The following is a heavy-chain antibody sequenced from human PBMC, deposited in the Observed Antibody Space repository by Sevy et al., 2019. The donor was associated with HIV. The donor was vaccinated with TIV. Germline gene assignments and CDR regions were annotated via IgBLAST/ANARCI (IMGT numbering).Heavy chain of an antibody. D-gene: IGHD4-17*01. CDR3: ARAPNYGGNSDYDY. CDR2: ISSSSSYI. J-gene: IGHJ4*02. Sequence: GGSLRLSCAASGFTFSSYSMNWVRQAPGKGLEWVSSISSSSSYIYYADSVKGRFTISRDNAKNSLYLQMNSLRAEDTAVYYCARAPNYGGNSDYDYWGQGTLVTVSS. V-gene: IGHV3-21*01. CDR1: GFTFSSYS.